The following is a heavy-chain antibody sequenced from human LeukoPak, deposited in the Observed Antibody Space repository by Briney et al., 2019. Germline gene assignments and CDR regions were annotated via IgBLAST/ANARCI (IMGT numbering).Heavy chain of an antibody. CDR3: ARRVVVAAAPYYFDC. V-gene: IGHV3-74*01. Sequence: GGSPRLSCAASGFTFSSYWMHWVRQGPGKGLVWVSRINSDGSSTNYADSVRGRFTISRDNAENTLYLQMNSLRVEDTAVYYCARRVVVAAAPYYFDCWGQGTLVTVSS. D-gene: IGHD2-2*01. J-gene: IGHJ4*02. CDR1: GFTFSSYW. CDR2: INSDGSST.